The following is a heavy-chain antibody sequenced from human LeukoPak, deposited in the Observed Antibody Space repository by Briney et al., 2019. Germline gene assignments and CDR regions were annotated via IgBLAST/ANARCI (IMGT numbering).Heavy chain of an antibody. CDR1: GFTVSSYE. Sequence: GGSLRLSCAASGFTVSSYEMNWVRQAPGKGLEWVSYISSSGTPIHYADSVKGRFTISRDNAKNSLFLQMNSLRAEDTAVYYCAREKTACGGDCYDSWGQGTLVTVSS. V-gene: IGHV3-48*03. J-gene: IGHJ4*02. CDR3: AREKTACGGDCYDS. CDR2: ISSSGTPI. D-gene: IGHD2-21*01.